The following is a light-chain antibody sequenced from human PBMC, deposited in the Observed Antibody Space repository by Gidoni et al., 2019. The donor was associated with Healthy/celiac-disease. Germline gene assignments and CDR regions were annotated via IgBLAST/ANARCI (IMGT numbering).Light chain of an antibody. CDR1: QIVSSSY. CDR2: GAS. J-gene: IGKJ1*01. V-gene: IGKV3-20*01. Sequence: EIVLTQSPGTLSLSPGERATLSCRASQIVSSSYVAWYQQKPGQAPRLLIYGASSRATGIPDRFSGSGSVTDFTLTISILEPEDFAVYYCQQYGSSPRTFGQGTKVEIK. CDR3: QQYGSSPRT.